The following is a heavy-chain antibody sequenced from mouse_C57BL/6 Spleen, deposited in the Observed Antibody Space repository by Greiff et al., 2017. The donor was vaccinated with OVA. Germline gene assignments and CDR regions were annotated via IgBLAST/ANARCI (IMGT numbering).Heavy chain of an antibody. CDR3: ARSGGSSYGGYFEV. D-gene: IGHD1-1*01. Sequence: VQLQQSGAELVRPGPSVKMSCKASGYTFTNYWIGWAKQRPGHGLEWIGDIYPGGGYTNYNEQFKGKATLTADKSSSTAYMQFSSLTSEDSASYYCARSGGSSYGGYFEVWGTGTTVTVSS. CDR1: GYTFTNYW. V-gene: IGHV1-63*01. CDR2: IYPGGGYT. J-gene: IGHJ1*03.